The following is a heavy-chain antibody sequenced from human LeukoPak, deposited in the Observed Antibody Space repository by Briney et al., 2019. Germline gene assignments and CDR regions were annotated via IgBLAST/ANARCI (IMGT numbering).Heavy chain of an antibody. D-gene: IGHD5-24*01. CDR1: TFTFNNYA. V-gene: IGHV3-23*01. CDR3: AGGVEMATIGDC. CDR2: ISGGGDST. Sequence: GGSLRLSCAASTFTFNNYAMSWVRQAPGKGLEWVSGISGGGDSTFYADSVKGRFAISRDNSKNTLYLQMSSLRAEDTAIYYCAGGVEMATIGDCWGQGTLVTVSS. J-gene: IGHJ4*02.